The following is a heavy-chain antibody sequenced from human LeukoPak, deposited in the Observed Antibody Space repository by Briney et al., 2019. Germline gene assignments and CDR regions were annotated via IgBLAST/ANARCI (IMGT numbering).Heavy chain of an antibody. CDR2: LSGGGGST. V-gene: IGHV3-23*01. CDR1: GFTFSSYA. CDR3: AKDRVSSSWYFDY. D-gene: IGHD6-13*01. Sequence: GGSLRLSCAGSGFTFSSYAMSWDRQAPGKGLEWVSALSGGGGSTYYGVCVRGRFTMSRDNSKTTLYLQMSSLRAEDRAVYYCAKDRVSSSWYFDYWGQGTLVTVSS. J-gene: IGHJ4*02.